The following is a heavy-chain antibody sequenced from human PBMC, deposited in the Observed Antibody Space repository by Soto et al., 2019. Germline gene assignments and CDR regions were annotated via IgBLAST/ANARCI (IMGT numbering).Heavy chain of an antibody. CDR3: ARSPSDYVWGSYRFNDYYFDY. CDR1: GGSVSSGSYY. V-gene: IGHV4-61*01. D-gene: IGHD3-16*02. CDR2: IYYSGST. Sequence: SETLSLTCTVSGGSVSSGSYYWSWIRQPPGKGLEWIGYIYYSGSTNYNPSLKSRVTISVDTSKNQFSLKLSSVTAADTAVYYCARSPSDYVWGSYRFNDYYFDYWGQGTLVIVSS. J-gene: IGHJ4*02.